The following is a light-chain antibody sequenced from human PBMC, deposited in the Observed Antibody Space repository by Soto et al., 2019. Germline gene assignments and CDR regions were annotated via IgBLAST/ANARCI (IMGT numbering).Light chain of an antibody. CDR2: DAS. CDR1: QGITSY. Sequence: DIQMTQSPSSLSASVGDRVTITCRASQGITSYLNWYQQKPGKAPTLLIYDASSLHSGVPSRYSGSGSGTDFTLTISSLQPEDFATYYCQQSFSTPPWTFGQGTKVDIK. J-gene: IGKJ1*01. CDR3: QQSFSTPPWT. V-gene: IGKV1-39*01.